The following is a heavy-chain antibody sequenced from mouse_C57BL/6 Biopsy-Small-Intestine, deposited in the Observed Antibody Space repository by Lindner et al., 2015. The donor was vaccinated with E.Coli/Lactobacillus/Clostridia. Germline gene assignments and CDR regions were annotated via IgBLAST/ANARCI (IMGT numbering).Heavy chain of an antibody. V-gene: IGHV14-2*01. CDR1: GFNIKDYY. CDR3: ARSEGYYAMDY. Sequence: VQLQESGAELVKPGASVKLSCTASGFNIKDYYMHWVKQRTEQGLEWIGRIDPEDGETKYAPKFQGKATLTADTSSNTAYLQLSSLTSEDTAVYYCARSEGYYAMDYWGQGTSVTVSS. J-gene: IGHJ4*01. CDR2: IDPEDGET.